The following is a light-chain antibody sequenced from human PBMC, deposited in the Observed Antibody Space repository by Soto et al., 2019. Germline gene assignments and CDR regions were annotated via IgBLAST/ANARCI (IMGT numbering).Light chain of an antibody. CDR2: GAY. J-gene: IGKJ2*01. CDR3: QQYGSSPPYT. Sequence: EIVLTQSPGTLSLSPGERATLSCRASQSVSSTYLAWYQQKPGQDPRLLIYGAYSRDTGIQDRFSGRGSGTDFTLTISRLEPEDFAVYYCQQYGSSPPYTFGQGTKLEIK. CDR1: QSVSSTY. V-gene: IGKV3-20*01.